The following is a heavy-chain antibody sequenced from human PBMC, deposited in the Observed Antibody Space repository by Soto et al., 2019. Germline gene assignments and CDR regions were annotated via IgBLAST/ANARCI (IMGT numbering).Heavy chain of an antibody. J-gene: IGHJ5*02. Sequence: GASVKVSCKASGYTFTGYYMHWVRQAPGQGLEWMGWINPNSGGTNYAQKFQGWVTMTRDTSISTAYMELSRLRSDDTAVYYCARATQYYDILTGYCNWFDPWGHGTLVTVSS. D-gene: IGHD3-9*01. CDR2: INPNSGGT. V-gene: IGHV1-2*04. CDR1: GYTFTGYY. CDR3: ARATQYYDILTGYCNWFDP.